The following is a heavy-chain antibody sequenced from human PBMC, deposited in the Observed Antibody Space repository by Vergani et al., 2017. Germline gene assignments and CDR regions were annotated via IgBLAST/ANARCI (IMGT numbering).Heavy chain of an antibody. Sequence: EVQLVESGGGLVQPAGSLRLSCSTFGFTFSSYAMYWVRQAPGKGLEFVSSIITNGGTTYYADSVKGRFTISRDNSESTLHLQMTSLRAEDTAVYYCANIAAPGPRGRGTGNWGQGTLVTVSS. CDR1: GFTFSSYA. CDR3: ANIAAPGPRGRGTGN. CDR2: IITNGGTT. V-gene: IGHV3-64D*06. D-gene: IGHD6-13*01. J-gene: IGHJ4*02.